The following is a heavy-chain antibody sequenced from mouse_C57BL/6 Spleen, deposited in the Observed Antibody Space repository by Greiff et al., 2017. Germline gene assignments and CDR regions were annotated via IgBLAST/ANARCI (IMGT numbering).Heavy chain of an antibody. Sequence: EVKLQESGPGLVKPSQSLSLTCSVTGYSITSGYYWNWIRQFPGNKLEWMGYISYDGSNNYNPSLKNRISITRDTSKNQFFLKLNSVTTEDTATYYCARGKSLTGYFDVWGTGTTVTVSS. D-gene: IGHD6-1*01. CDR3: ARGKSLTGYFDV. J-gene: IGHJ1*03. CDR1: GYSITSGYY. CDR2: ISYDGSN. V-gene: IGHV3-6*01.